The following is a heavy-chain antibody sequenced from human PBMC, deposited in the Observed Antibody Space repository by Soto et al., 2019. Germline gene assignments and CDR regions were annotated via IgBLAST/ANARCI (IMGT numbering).Heavy chain of an antibody. D-gene: IGHD5-12*01. V-gene: IGHV1-3*03. J-gene: IGHJ4*02. Sequence: ASVKVSCKASGYTFTSYAMHWVRQAPGQRLEWMGWINAGNGNTKYSQKFQGRVTITRDTSASTAYMELSSLRAEDMAVYYCARDMGGYSGSVLDYWGQGTLVTVSS. CDR1: GYTFTSYA. CDR2: INAGNGNT. CDR3: ARDMGGYSGSVLDY.